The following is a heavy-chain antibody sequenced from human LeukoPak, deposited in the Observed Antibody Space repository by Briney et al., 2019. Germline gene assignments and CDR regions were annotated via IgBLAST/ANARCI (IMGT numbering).Heavy chain of an antibody. V-gene: IGHV6-1*01. CDR1: GDSVSSNSVT. CDR3: ARRLTQYDCFDP. Sequence: SQTLSLTCAISGDSVSSNSVTWNWIRQSPSRGLEWLGRTYYRSTWYNDCAVSVRGLITVNPDTSKNQFSLHLNSVTPEDTAVYYCARRLTQYDCFDPWGQGILVTVSS. D-gene: IGHD2-2*01. J-gene: IGHJ5*02. CDR2: TYYRSTWYN.